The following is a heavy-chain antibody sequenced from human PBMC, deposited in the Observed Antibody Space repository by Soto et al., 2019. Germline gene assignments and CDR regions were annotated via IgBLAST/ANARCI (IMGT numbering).Heavy chain of an antibody. J-gene: IGHJ6*02. D-gene: IGHD6-13*01. Sequence: EVQLLESGGGLVQPGGSLRLSCAASGFTFSSYAMSWVRQAPGTGLEWVSAISGSGGSTYYADSVKGRFTISRDNSKNTLYLQMNRLRAEDTAVYYCAKDLRRSSSWARNYYGMDVWGQGTTVTVSS. CDR2: ISGSGGST. CDR1: GFTFSSYA. V-gene: IGHV3-23*01. CDR3: AKDLRRSSSWARNYYGMDV.